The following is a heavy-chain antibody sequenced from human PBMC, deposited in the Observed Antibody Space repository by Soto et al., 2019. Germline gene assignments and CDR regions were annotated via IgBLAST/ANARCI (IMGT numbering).Heavy chain of an antibody. CDR1: GGSISGYY. D-gene: IGHD2-21*02. CDR3: ARDLWGYCGTDCYPLDV. J-gene: IGHJ6*02. V-gene: IGHV4-59*01. CDR2: MYNTGST. Sequence: PSETLSLTCTVSGGSISGYYLSWIRQPPRKGLEWIGYMYNTGSTVYNPSFKSRVTISVDTSKNQFSLKLNSVTAADTAVYYCARDLWGYCGTDCYPLDVWGQGTTVTVSS.